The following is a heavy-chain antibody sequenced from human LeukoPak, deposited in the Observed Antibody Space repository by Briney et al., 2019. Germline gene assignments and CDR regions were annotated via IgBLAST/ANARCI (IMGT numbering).Heavy chain of an antibody. CDR1: GGTFSSYA. D-gene: IGHD3-9*01. J-gene: IGHJ4*02. CDR3: ARLDILTGYWYFDY. Sequence: SVKVSCKASGGTFSSYAISWVRQAPGQGLEWMGGIIPIFGTANYAQKFQGRVTITADKSTSTAYMELSSLRSEDTAVYYCARLDILTGYWYFDYWGQGTLVTVSS. CDR2: IIPIFGTA. V-gene: IGHV1-69*06.